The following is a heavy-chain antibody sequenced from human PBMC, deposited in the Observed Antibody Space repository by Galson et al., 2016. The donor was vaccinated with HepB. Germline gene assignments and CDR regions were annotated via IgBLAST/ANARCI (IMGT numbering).Heavy chain of an antibody. CDR1: GFVVSSTY. CDR2: LSRDGFT. D-gene: IGHD6-6*01. CDR3: ARDGRQDRGSIFDY. J-gene: IGHJ4*02. Sequence: SLRLSCAASGFVVSSTYMAWVRQAPGRGLECVSLLSRDGFTYYADSVKGRFTISRDNSKNTFYLQMNSLKTDDTAVYYCARDGRQDRGSIFDYWGQGTLVTVSS. V-gene: IGHV3-66*01.